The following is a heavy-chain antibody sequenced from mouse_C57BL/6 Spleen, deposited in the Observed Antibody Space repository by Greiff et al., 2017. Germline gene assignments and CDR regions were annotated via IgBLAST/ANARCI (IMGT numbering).Heavy chain of an antibody. CDR3: ARYYYGNYYAMDY. CDR2: INPNNDGT. J-gene: IGHJ4*01. Sequence: EVQLQQSGPELVKPGASVKMSCKASGYTFTDYNMHWVKQSHGKSLEWIGYINPNNDGTSYNQKFKGKATLTVNKSSSTAYMELRSLTSEDSAVYYCARYYYGNYYAMDYWGQGTSVTVSS. CDR1: GYTFTDYN. D-gene: IGHD2-1*01. V-gene: IGHV1-22*01.